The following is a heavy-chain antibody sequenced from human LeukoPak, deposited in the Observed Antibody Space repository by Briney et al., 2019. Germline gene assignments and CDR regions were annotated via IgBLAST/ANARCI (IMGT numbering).Heavy chain of an antibody. CDR2: IYSGGNT. D-gene: IGHD4-23*01. CDR1: GFTVRSNY. J-gene: IGHJ4*02. V-gene: IGHV3-53*01. Sequence: GGSLRLSCAASGFTVRSNYMSWVRQAPGKGLEWVSVIYSGGNTYYTDSVKGRFTISRDISKNTLYLQMNSLRAEDTAVYYCARDSEKYGGLNWGQGTLVTVSS. CDR3: ARDSEKYGGLN.